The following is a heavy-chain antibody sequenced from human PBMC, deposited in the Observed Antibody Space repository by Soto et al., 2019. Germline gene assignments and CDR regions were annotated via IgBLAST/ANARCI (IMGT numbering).Heavy chain of an antibody. CDR3: TSLGEWGTYSGY. CDR2: IRSEVKDYAT. D-gene: IGHD1-26*01. V-gene: IGHV3-73*01. J-gene: IGHJ4*02. Sequence: GGSLRLSCAASGFAFSAFPMHWVRQASGKGLEWVGRIRSEVKDYATGYAESVKGRFTVSRDDSKNMAYLQMNNLKTDDTAVYFCTSLGEWGTYSGYWGQGTLVTVSS. CDR1: GFAFSAFP.